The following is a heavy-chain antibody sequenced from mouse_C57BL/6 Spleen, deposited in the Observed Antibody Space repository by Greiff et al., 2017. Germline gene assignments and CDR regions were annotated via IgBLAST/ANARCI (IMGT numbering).Heavy chain of an antibody. J-gene: IGHJ3*01. CDR3: ARGNYGSKAWFAY. CDR2: IDPSDSYT. CDR1: GYTFTSYW. Sequence: QVQLQQPGAELVKPGASVKLSCKASGYTFTSYWMQWVKQRPGQGLEWIGEIDPSDSYTNYNQKFKGKATVTVDTSSSTAYMQLSSLTSEDSAVYYWARGNYGSKAWFAYWGQGTLVTVSA. D-gene: IGHD1-1*01. V-gene: IGHV1-50*01.